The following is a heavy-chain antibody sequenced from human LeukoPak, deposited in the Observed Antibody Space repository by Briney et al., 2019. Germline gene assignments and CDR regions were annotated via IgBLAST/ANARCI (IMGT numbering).Heavy chain of an antibody. CDR2: IYPSDSDT. Sequence: NRGESLKISCMGSGYKVTSYWIAWVRQMPGKGLEWMGIIYPSDSDTTYSPSFQGQVTMSADKSIRTAYLHWSSLKASDTTMYYCARLPYYDSSDYGLDAWRQGTLVTVAS. CDR1: GYKVTSYW. CDR3: ARLPYYDSSDYGLDA. D-gene: IGHD3-22*01. V-gene: IGHV5-51*01. J-gene: IGHJ5*02.